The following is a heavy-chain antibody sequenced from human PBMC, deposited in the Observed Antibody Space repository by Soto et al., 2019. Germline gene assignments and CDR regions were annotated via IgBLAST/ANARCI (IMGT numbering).Heavy chain of an antibody. Sequence: SETLSRTCTVSGGSISSYYWIWIRQPPGKGLEWIGYIYYSGSTNYNPSLKSRVTISVDTSKNQFSLKLSSVTAADTAVYYCARGRGYSYGRNYYYYYYGMDVWGQGTTVTVSS. V-gene: IGHV4-59*01. CDR1: GGSISSYY. CDR2: IYYSGST. J-gene: IGHJ6*02. CDR3: ARGRGYSYGRNYYYYYYGMDV. D-gene: IGHD5-18*01.